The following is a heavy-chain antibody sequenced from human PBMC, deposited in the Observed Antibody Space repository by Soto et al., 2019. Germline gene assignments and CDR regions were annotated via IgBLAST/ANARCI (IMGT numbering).Heavy chain of an antibody. Sequence: QVQLQESGPGLVXPSQXLSLTCTVSGGSISSGGYYWSWIRQHPGKGLEWIGYIYYSGSTYYNPSLKSRVTISVDTSKNQFSLKLSSVTAAXXXXXXXXXXXXXXXPDYWGQGTLVTVSS. V-gene: IGHV4-31*03. CDR3: XXXXXXXXPDY. CDR1: GGSISSGGYY. CDR2: IYYSGST. J-gene: IGHJ4*02.